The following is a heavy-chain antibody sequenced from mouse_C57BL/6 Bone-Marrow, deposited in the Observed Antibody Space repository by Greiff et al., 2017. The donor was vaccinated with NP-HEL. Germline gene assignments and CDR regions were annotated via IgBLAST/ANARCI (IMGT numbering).Heavy chain of an antibody. CDR1: GYTFTSYW. V-gene: IGHV1-69*01. CDR3: ARWGDFDY. J-gene: IGHJ2*01. Sequence: QVQLQQPGAELVMPGASVKLSCKASGYTFTSYWMHWVKQRPGQGLEWIGEIDPSDSYTNYNQKFTGKSTLTVDKSSSPAYMQLSSLTSEDSAVYYCARWGDFDYWGQGTTLTVSS. CDR2: IDPSDSYT.